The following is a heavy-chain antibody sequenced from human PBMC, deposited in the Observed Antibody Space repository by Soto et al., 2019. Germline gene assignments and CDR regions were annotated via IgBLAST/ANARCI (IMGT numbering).Heavy chain of an antibody. CDR1: GFTFSSYA. CDR3: AKDRTYSSGWSAGDAFDI. D-gene: IGHD6-19*01. Sequence: GGSLRLSCAASGFTFSSYAMSWVRQAPGKGLEWVSAISGSGGSTYYADSVKGRFTISRGNSKNTLYLQMNSLRAEDTAVYYCAKDRTYSSGWSAGDAFDIWGQGTMVTVSS. J-gene: IGHJ3*02. V-gene: IGHV3-23*01. CDR2: ISGSGGST.